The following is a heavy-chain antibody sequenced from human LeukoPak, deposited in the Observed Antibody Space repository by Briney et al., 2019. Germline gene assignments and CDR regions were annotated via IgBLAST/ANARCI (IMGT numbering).Heavy chain of an antibody. CDR2: IYTSGST. CDR3: ARVPSSWEDY. Sequence: SETLSLTCTVSGGSISSYYWSWIRQPAGKGLEWIGRIYTSGSTNYTPPLKSRVTMSVDTSKNQFSLKMSSVTAADTAVYYCARVPSSWEDYWGQGTLVTVSS. V-gene: IGHV4-4*07. CDR1: GGSISSYY. J-gene: IGHJ4*02. D-gene: IGHD6-13*01.